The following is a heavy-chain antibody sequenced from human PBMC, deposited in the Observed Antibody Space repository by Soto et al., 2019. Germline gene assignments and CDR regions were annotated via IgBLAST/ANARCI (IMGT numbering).Heavy chain of an antibody. D-gene: IGHD3-3*01. CDR3: ARGRKYYDFWSGYSHPRYYFNY. Sequence: SETLSLTCAVYGGSFIGYCWSLIRHPPFKWLEWIGEINHSGRTNYNPSLKSRVTISVDTSKSQFSLKLSSVTAADTAVYYCARGRKYYDFWSGYSHPRYYFNYWGQGTLVTSPQ. V-gene: IGHV4-34*01. CDR2: INHSGRT. CDR1: GGSFIGYC. J-gene: IGHJ4*02.